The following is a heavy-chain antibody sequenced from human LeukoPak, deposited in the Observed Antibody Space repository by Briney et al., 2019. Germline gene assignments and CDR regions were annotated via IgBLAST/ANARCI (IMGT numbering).Heavy chain of an antibody. CDR2: LSDRGDNR. D-gene: IGHD6-19*01. V-gene: IGHV3-23*01. CDR3: AKEFSGGWSFDS. Sequence: PGGSLRLSCAASGFTFSTFAMSWVRQAPGEGLEWVSGLSDRGDNRIYADSVKGRFTISRDNSKNTLFLEMNSLRAEDTAIYYCAKEFSGGWSFDSWGQGTLGVVSS. J-gene: IGHJ4*02. CDR1: GFTFSTFA.